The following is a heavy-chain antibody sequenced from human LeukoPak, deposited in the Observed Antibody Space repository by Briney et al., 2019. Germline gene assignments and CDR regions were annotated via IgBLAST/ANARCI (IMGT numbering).Heavy chain of an antibody. Sequence: PSETLSLTCTVSGGSISSSSYYWGWIRQPPGKGLEWIGSIYYSGSTYYNPSLKSRVTISVDTSKNQFSLKLSSVTAADTAVYYCARYRGSWASFDYWGQGTLVTVSS. D-gene: IGHD1-26*01. CDR1: GGSISSSSYY. CDR2: IYYSGST. J-gene: IGHJ4*02. CDR3: ARYRGSWASFDY. V-gene: IGHV4-39*07.